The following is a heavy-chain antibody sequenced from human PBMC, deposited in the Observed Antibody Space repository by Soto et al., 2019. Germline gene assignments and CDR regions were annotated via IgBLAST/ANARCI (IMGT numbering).Heavy chain of an antibody. D-gene: IGHD1-26*01. CDR3: ARVSMGSYWYFQH. CDR1: GYTFTSYA. J-gene: IGHJ1*01. Sequence: ASVKVSCKASGYTFTSYAMHWVRQAPGQRLEWIGWINAGNGNTKYSQKFQGRVTITRDTSASTAYMELSSLRSEDMAVYYCARVSMGSYWYFQHWGQGTLVTVSS. CDR2: INAGNGNT. V-gene: IGHV1-3*01.